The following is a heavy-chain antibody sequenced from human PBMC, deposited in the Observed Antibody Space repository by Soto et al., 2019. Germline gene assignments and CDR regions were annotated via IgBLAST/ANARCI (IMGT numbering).Heavy chain of an antibody. V-gene: IGHV4-4*02. CDR3: ASRDPGTSVDY. D-gene: IGHD1-7*01. J-gene: IGHJ4*02. Sequence: SETLSLTCAVSGGSFTSNNWWTWVRQPPGQGLEWIGEIYRTGSTNYNPSLKSRVTISLDKSENQFSLKVTSLTAADTAVYYCASRDPGTSVDYWGQGTLVTSPQ. CDR1: GGSFTSNNW. CDR2: IYRTGST.